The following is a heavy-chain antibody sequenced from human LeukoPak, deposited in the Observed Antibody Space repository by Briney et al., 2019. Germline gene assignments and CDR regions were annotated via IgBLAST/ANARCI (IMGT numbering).Heavy chain of an antibody. D-gene: IGHD2-21*01. V-gene: IGHV3-30*02. CDR3: AKGVLASPTYFDY. CDR2: IRYDESNR. CDR1: GFTFRHYG. Sequence: GGSLRLSCAASGFTFRHYGMHWVRQAPGKGLEWVAFIRYDESNRYYADSVKGRFTVSRDNSKHTLYLEMNSLRAEDTAVYYCAKGVLASPTYFDYWGQGTLVTVSS. J-gene: IGHJ4*02.